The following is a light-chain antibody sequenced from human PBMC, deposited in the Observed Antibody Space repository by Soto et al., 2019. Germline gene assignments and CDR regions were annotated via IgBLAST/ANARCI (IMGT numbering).Light chain of an antibody. J-gene: IGKJ1*01. Sequence: EIVLTQSPATLSVSPGERATLSCRASQSVSSNLAWYQQKPGQAPKLLIYGASTRATGIPARFSGSGSGTXXXXXXXXXXXEDCAVYXXQQYNNWWTFGQGTKVEIK. CDR3: QQYNNWWT. V-gene: IGKV3-15*01. CDR1: QSVSSN. CDR2: GAS.